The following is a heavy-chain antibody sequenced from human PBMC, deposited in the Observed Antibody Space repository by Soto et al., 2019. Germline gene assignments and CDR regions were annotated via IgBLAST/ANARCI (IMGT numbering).Heavy chain of an antibody. V-gene: IGHV3-30-3*01. D-gene: IGHD3-10*01. CDR2: ISYDGSNK. J-gene: IGHJ5*02. CDR1: GFTFSSYA. Sequence: GGSLRLSCAASGFTFSSYAMHWVRQAPGKGLEWVAVISYDGSNKYYADSVKGRFTISRDNSKNTLYLQMNSLRAEDTAVYYCAVVWGSGSYPDGAPNWFDPWGQGTLVTVSS. CDR3: AVVWGSGSYPDGAPNWFDP.